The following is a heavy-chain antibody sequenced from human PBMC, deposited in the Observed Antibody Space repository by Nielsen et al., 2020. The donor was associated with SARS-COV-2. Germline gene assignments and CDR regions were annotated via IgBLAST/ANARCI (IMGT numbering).Heavy chain of an antibody. CDR3: ARESAPTFFYYMDV. CDR2: IYHSGST. J-gene: IGHJ6*03. CDR1: GGSISSSNW. Sequence: SETLSLTCAVSGGSISSSNWWSWVRQPPGKGLEWIGEIYHSGSTNYNPSLKSRVTISIDTSKNQFSLKLNSVTAADTAVYYCARESAPTFFYYMDVWGKGTTVTVSS. V-gene: IGHV4-4*02.